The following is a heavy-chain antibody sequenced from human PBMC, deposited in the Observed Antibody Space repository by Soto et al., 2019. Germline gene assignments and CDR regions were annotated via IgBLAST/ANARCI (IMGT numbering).Heavy chain of an antibody. CDR1: GFSFNAYS. Sequence: EVHLLESGGGLVQPGGSLRISCAASGFSFNAYSMSWVRQAPGKGLEWVSGIIGSGDSTYYADSVKGRFTISRDNSNTTLYLQMNSLRAGDTAIYYCAKDRGLTTVTFDAFQAWGQGTLVAVSS. D-gene: IGHD4-17*01. CDR3: AKDRGLTTVTFDAFQA. V-gene: IGHV3-23*01. CDR2: IIGSGDST. J-gene: IGHJ1*01.